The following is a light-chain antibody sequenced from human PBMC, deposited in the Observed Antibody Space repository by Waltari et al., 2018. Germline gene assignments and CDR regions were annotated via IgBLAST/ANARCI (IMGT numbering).Light chain of an antibody. CDR3: QQRSNWPLT. J-gene: IGKJ4*01. Sequence: EIVLTQSPATLSLSPGESAPLSCRASQSLTTPLAWYQQKPGQAPRLLIYDASNRATGIPARFSGSASGTDFTLTISSLEPEDFAVYYCQQRSNWPLTFGGGTKVEIK. CDR2: DAS. V-gene: IGKV3-11*01. CDR1: QSLTTP.